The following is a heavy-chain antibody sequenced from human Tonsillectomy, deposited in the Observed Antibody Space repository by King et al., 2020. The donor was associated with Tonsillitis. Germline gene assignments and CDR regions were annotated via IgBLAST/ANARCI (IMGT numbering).Heavy chain of an antibody. V-gene: IGHV1-69*06. CDR2: IIPILATA. CDR3: ARDSGTFHFNYYYYMDV. J-gene: IGHJ6*03. CDR1: GDTFSNNV. Sequence: HVQLVQSGAEVRKPGSSVKVSCKASGDTFSNNVISWVRQAPGQGLEWMGGIIPILATADYAQKFQGRVTITADKSTSTVYMEMNSLRSEDTAVYYCARDSGTFHFNYYYYMDVWGKGTTVTVSS. D-gene: IGHD1-26*01.